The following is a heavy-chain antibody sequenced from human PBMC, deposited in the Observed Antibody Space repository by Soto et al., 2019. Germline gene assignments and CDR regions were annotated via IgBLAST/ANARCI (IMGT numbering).Heavy chain of an antibody. CDR2: IIPILGIA. J-gene: IGHJ4*02. V-gene: IGHV1-69*10. D-gene: IGHD2-2*01. Sequence: ASVKVSCKASGGTFSSYAISWVRQAPGQGLEWMGGIIPILGIANYAQKFQGRVTITADKSTSTAYMELSSLRSEDTAVYYCARVGARYCSSTSCYFDYWGQGTLVTVSS. CDR3: ARVGARYCSSTSCYFDY. CDR1: GGTFSSYA.